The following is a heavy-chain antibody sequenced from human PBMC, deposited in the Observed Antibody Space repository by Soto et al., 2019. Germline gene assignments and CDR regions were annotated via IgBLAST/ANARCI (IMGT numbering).Heavy chain of an antibody. Sequence: GCSLRLSCAASVFPFSSFWMNWVRQAPGKGLVWVAHINSDGSITDYGDSVKGRFTISRDNAKNTLYLQMNNLRAEDTAVYYCARPYCSGVSCYSPPDFCGQRSLVRVYS. CDR2: INSDGSIT. V-gene: IGHV3-74*01. J-gene: IGHJ4*02. D-gene: IGHD2-15*01. CDR1: VFPFSSFW. CDR3: ARPYCSGVSCYSPPDF.